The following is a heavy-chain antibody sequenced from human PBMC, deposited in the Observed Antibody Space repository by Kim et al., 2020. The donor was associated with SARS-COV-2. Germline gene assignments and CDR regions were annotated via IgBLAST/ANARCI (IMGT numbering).Heavy chain of an antibody. CDR3: ARVSGIAAAGFYFFDY. V-gene: IGHV4-38-2*02. D-gene: IGHD6-13*01. CDR2: IYHSGST. J-gene: IGHJ4*01. CDR1: GYSISSGFY. Sequence: SETLSLTCTVSGYSISSGFYWGWIRQPPGKGLEWIGNIYHSGSTHYNPSLKRRLTISVEASKNQFSLRLNSVTAADTAVYYCARVSGIAAAGFYFFDYWG.